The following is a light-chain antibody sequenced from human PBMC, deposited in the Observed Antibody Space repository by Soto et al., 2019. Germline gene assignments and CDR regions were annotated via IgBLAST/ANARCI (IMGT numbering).Light chain of an antibody. CDR2: DAS. J-gene: IGKJ4*01. V-gene: IGKV1-27*01. CDR1: QDISNY. Sequence: DIQMTQSPSSLSASVGDRVTITCQASQDISNYLNWYQQKPGKAPKLLIYDASNLQSGVPSRFSGSGSGTDFTLTISSLQPDDVATYYCQKYNSAPLTFGGGTKVEIK. CDR3: QKYNSAPLT.